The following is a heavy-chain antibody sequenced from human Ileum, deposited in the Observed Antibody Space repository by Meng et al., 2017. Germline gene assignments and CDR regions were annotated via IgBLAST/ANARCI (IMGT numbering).Heavy chain of an antibody. J-gene: IGHJ1*01. V-gene: IGHV4-34*02. CDR1: GGSFSGYY. CDR2: INHSGSS. Sequence: QVRLQQWGAGRLKPSETLSLTCAVYGGSFSGYYWSWVRQSPGKGLEWIAEINHSGSSNYNPSFQSRVTISVDRPRNQFSLKLSSVTAADTGVYYCARPAGYSSDWYKYFQHWGQGTLVTVSS. D-gene: IGHD6-13*01. CDR3: ARPAGYSSDWYKYFQH.